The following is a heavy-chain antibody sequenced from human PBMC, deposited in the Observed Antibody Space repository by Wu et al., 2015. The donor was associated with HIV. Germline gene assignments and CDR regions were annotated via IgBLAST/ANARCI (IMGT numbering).Heavy chain of an antibody. Sequence: QVQLVQSGAEVKKSGSSVKVSCKASGGNLNKHTLAWVRQAPGQGLEWMGGIFPVSHRPNYAQKFQGRVTITADDSASTAYLEVRSLRSEDTAVYYCATRRPTAGAPFASWGQGTLVTVSS. V-gene: IGHV1-69*12. J-gene: IGHJ4*02. CDR2: IFPVSHRP. CDR3: ATRRPTAGAPFAS. D-gene: IGHD4/OR15-4a*01. CDR1: GGNLNKHT.